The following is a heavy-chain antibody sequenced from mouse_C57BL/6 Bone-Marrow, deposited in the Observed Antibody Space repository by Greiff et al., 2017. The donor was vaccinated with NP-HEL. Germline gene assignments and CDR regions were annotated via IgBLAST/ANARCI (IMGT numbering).Heavy chain of an antibody. CDR2: ISDGGSYT. Sequence: DVHLVESGGGLVKPGGSLKLSCAASGFTFSSYAMSWVRQTPEKGLEWVATISDGGSYTYYPDNVKGRFTISRDNAKNNLYLQMSHLKSEDTAMYYCARYDYDVAMDYWGQGTSVTVSS. V-gene: IGHV5-4*01. CDR3: ARYDYDVAMDY. J-gene: IGHJ4*01. D-gene: IGHD2-4*01. CDR1: GFTFSSYA.